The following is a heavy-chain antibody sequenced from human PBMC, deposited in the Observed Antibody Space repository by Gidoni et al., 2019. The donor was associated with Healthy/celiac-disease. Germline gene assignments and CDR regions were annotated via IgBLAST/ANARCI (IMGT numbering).Heavy chain of an antibody. D-gene: IGHD3-22*01. CDR3: AKLPRINYDSSGYYSYFDY. CDR2: IGGSGGST. Sequence: EVQLLASGGGLVQPGGSLCLPCAASGFHFISYAMRWVRQAPGKGLEWGSAIGGSGGSTYYADAVKGRFTISRDKSKKTLYLKMNSLRAEDTAVYYCAKLPRINYDSSGYYSYFDYWGQGTLVTVSS. V-gene: IGHV3-23*01. CDR1: GFHFISYA. J-gene: IGHJ4*02.